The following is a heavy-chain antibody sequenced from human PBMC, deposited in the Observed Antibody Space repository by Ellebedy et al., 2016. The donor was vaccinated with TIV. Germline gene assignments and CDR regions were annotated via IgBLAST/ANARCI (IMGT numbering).Heavy chain of an antibody. CDR3: ARQRHTSIAAAGTTDS. CDR2: IYYNGAT. V-gene: IGHV4-59*08. J-gene: IGHJ4*02. Sequence: MPSETLSLTCSVSGASISSYYWSWIRQPPGKGLEWIGCIYYNGATNYNPSLKSRVTMSVDASKGQFSLRLTSVTAADTAVYYCARQRHTSIAAAGTTDSWGQGALVIVSS. CDR1: GASISSYY. D-gene: IGHD6-13*01.